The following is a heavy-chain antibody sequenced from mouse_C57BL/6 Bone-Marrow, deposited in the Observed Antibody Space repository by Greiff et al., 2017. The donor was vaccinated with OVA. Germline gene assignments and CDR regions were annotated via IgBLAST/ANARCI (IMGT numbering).Heavy chain of an antibody. CDR3: AITTVVAADYAMDY. D-gene: IGHD1-1*01. CDR2: IYPRSGNT. Sequence: VQLQQSGAELARPGASVKLSCKASGYTFTSYGISWVKQRTGQGLEWIGEIYPRSGNTYYNEEFKGKATLTADKSSSTAYMELRSLTSEDSAVYFCAITTVVAADYAMDYWGQGTAVTVSS. V-gene: IGHV1-81*01. CDR1: GYTFTSYG. J-gene: IGHJ4*01.